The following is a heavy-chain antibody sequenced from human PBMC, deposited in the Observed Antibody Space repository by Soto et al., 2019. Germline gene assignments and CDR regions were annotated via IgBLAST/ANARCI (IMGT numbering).Heavy chain of an antibody. CDR1: GFTFTSYW. J-gene: IGHJ4*02. CDR2: IKEDGSAK. Sequence: EVQLVESGGGLVQPGGSLRVSCAASGFTFTSYWMSWVRQAPGKGLEWVANIKEDGSAKYYLDSVKGRFTISRDNAENSLYLQMNSLRADDTAVYYCAREDFYRFDYWGQGNLVTVSS. V-gene: IGHV3-7*01. CDR3: AREDFYRFDY.